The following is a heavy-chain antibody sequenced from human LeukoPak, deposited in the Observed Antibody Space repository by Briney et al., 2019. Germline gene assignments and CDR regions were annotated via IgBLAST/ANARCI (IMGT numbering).Heavy chain of an antibody. D-gene: IGHD3-10*01. Sequence: GASVKVSCKASGGTFSSYAISWVRQAPGQGLEWMGGIIPIFGTANYAQKFQGRVTITTDESTSTAYMELSSLRSEDTAVYYCARDERVVGFGFDIWGRGTTVTVSS. J-gene: IGHJ3*02. CDR3: ARDERVVGFGFDI. V-gene: IGHV1-69*05. CDR1: GGTFSSYA. CDR2: IIPIFGTA.